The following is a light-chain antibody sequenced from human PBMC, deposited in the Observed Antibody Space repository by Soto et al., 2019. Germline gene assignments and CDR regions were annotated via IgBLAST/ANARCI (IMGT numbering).Light chain of an antibody. CDR3: QQYNSWPLT. CDR2: DTS. CDR1: QSVSSY. J-gene: IGKJ4*01. V-gene: IGKV3-11*01. Sequence: VLTQSPATLSLSPGERATLSCRASQSVSSYLAWYQQKPGQAPRLLIYDTSNRATGVPTRISGSGSGTEFTLTISSLQSEDFAVYYCQQYNSWPLTFGGGTKVEIK.